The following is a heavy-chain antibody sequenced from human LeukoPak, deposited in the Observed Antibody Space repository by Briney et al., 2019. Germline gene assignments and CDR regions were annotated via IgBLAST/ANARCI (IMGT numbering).Heavy chain of an antibody. D-gene: IGHD3-22*01. CDR1: GFTFSSYS. CDR3: ARELGYYYDSSGYYYGYNAFDI. Sequence: GGSLRLSCAASGFTFSSYSMNWVRQAPGKGLEWVSSISSSSSYIYYADSVKGRFTISRDNAKKSLYLQMNSLRAEDAAVYYCARELGYYYDSSGYYYGYNAFDIWGQGTMVTVSS. J-gene: IGHJ3*02. V-gene: IGHV3-21*01. CDR2: ISSSSSYI.